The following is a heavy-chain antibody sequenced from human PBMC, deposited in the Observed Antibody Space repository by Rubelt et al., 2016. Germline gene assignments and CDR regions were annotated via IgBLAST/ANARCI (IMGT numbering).Heavy chain of an antibody. J-gene: IGHJ4*02. D-gene: IGHD6-13*01. CDR2: IDPSDSYT. Sequence: MGRIDPSDSYTNYSPSFQGHGTISADKSISTAYLQWSSLKASDTAMYYCARSRRPVQYSSSWYTAYDYWGQGTLVTVSS. CDR3: ARSRRPVQYSSSWYTAYDY. V-gene: IGHV5-10-1*01.